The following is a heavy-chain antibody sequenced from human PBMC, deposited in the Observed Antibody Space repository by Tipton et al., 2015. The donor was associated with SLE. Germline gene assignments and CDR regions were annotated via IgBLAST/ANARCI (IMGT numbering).Heavy chain of an antibody. D-gene: IGHD1-26*01. CDR3: ARGFGGSHDAFDI. V-gene: IGHV4-59*01. CDR2: IYYSGST. J-gene: IGHJ3*02. Sequence: LRLSCAASGFTFSSYAMSWVRPAPGKGLEWIGYIYYSGSTNYNPSLKSRVTISVDTSKNQFSLKLSSVTAADTAVYYCARGFGGSHDAFDIWGQGTMVTVSS. CDR1: GFTFSSYA.